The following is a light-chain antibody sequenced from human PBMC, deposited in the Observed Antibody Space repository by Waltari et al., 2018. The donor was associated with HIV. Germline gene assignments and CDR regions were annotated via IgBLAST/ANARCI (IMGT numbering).Light chain of an antibody. V-gene: IGLV1-47*01. CDR1: SPTIGSNF. J-gene: IGLJ3*02. CDR2: MDN. Sequence: QSVLTQPPSASATPGQRVTISCSGSSPTIGSNFVYWYQQLPGGTPKLCIYMDNHRPSGTPDRFSASKSGTSASLAISVLRSEDEGHYYCAAWDDTLSGRVFGGGTKVTVL. CDR3: AAWDDTLSGRV.